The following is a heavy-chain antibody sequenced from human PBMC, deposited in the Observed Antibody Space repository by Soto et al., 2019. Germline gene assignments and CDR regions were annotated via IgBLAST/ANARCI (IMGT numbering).Heavy chain of an antibody. V-gene: IGHV1-2*02. CDR3: ARLRFLESQNYYYGMDV. J-gene: IGHJ6*02. D-gene: IGHD3-3*01. Sequence: ASVKVSCKASGYTFTGYYMHWVRQAPGQGLEWMGWINPNSGGTNCAQKFQGRVTMTRDTSISTAYMELSRLRSDDTAVYYCARLRFLESQNYYYGMDVWGQGTTVTVSS. CDR2: INPNSGGT. CDR1: GYTFTGYY.